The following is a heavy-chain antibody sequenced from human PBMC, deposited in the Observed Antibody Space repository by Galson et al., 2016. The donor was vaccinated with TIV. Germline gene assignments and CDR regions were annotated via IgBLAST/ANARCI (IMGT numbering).Heavy chain of an antibody. CDR2: IYYSGST. CDR3: ARGKGSSGYYYSYYYMDV. D-gene: IGHD3-22*01. Sequence: VSGGSISSRGYYWSWIRQPPGKGLEWIGYIYYSGSTNYNPSLKSRVTISVDTSKNQFSLKLSSVTAADTAVYYCARGKGSSGYYYSYYYMDVWGKGTTVTVSS. V-gene: IGHV4-61*08. CDR1: GGSISSRGYY. J-gene: IGHJ6*03.